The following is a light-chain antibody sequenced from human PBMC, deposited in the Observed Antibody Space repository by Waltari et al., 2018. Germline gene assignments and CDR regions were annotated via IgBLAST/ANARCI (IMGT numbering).Light chain of an antibody. J-gene: IGLJ1*01. CDR3: SSYAGSNYYV. CDR2: EVN. V-gene: IGLV2-8*01. CDR1: SSDVGGYNY. Sequence: QSALTQPPSASGSPGQSVTISCTGTSSDVGGYNYVSWYQQHPGKAPKLMIYEVNERPSGVPDRCSGSKSGNTASLTVSGLQAEEEADYYCSSYAGSNYYVFGTGTKVTVL.